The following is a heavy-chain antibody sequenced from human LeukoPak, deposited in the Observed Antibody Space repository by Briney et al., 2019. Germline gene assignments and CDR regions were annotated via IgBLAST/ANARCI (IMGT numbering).Heavy chain of an antibody. D-gene: IGHD2-15*01. V-gene: IGHV3-7*01. CDR2: IKKTGSET. J-gene: IGHJ4*02. Sequence: GGSLRLSCAASGFTFSHFWMSWVRQAPGKGLEWVAYIKKTGSETYYVDSVKGRFTISRDNTRNSLFLQMYSLRAEDTAVYFCAREDGYCSGGNCYSYFDSWGQGTLVTVSS. CDR3: AREDGYCSGGNCYSYFDS. CDR1: GFTFSHFW.